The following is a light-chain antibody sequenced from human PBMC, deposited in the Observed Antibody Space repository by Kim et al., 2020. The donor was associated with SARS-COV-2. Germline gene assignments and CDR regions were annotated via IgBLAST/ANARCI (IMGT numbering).Light chain of an antibody. CDR1: PGISSS. J-gene: IGKJ5*01. CDR3: QQLSTYPIT. V-gene: IGKV1-9*01. CDR2: SAS. Sequence: DIQLTQSPSFLSASVGDRVTITCRASPGISSSLAWYQKKVGKAPRLLIYSASTLQGGVPSRFSGGGSGTEFTFTITSLQPDDFATYYCQQLSTYPITFGQGTRLEIK.